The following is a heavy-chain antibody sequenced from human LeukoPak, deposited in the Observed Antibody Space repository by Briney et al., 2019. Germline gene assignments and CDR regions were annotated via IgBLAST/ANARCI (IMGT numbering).Heavy chain of an antibody. CDR3: AKRPSDYGDYVTYFDY. J-gene: IGHJ4*02. V-gene: IGHV3-30*18. Sequence: GGSLRLSCAASGFTFHNAWMTWVRQTPGKGLEWVGVISDDGRNKKYADSVKGRFTISRDNSKDTLYLQMNSLRDEDTAVCYCAKRPSDYGDYVTYFDYWGQGTLVTVSS. CDR1: GFTFHNAW. D-gene: IGHD4-17*01. CDR2: ISDDGRNK.